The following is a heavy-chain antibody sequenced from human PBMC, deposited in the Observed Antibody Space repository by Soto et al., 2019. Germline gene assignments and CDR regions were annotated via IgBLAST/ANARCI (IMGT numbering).Heavy chain of an antibody. V-gene: IGHV3-23*01. Sequence: GSLRLSCAASGFDCSSYAMSLFLQAPVNVLECISLISGTGVPTLYAESVKGRFSVSRDNSKDTLFLEMNNLGVDDTAMYYCAKSFCSSSSCFFLWVDPWGPGTLVTVSS. CDR1: GFDCSSYA. J-gene: IGHJ5*02. CDR2: ISGTGVPT. D-gene: IGHD2-2*01. CDR3: AKSFCSSSSCFFLWVDP.